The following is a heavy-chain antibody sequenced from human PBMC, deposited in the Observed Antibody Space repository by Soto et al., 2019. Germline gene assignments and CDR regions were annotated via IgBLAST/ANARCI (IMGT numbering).Heavy chain of an antibody. CDR2: ISGGGGST. V-gene: IGHV3-23*01. CDR3: AKDGSGTFDY. Sequence: EVQLLESGGGLVQPGGSLRLSCAASGFTFSSYAMTWVRQAPGKGLKWVSGISGGGGSTYYVDSVRGRFTISRDNSKSTLYPQMDNLRAEDTAVYYCAKDGSGTFDYWGQGTLVTVSS. CDR1: GFTFSSYA. D-gene: IGHD1-26*01. J-gene: IGHJ4*02.